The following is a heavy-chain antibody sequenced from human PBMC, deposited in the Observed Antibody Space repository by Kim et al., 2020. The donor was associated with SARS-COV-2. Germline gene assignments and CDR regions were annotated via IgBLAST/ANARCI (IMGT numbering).Heavy chain of an antibody. CDR3: ARGKHDFWSGYFTRPVYYFDY. CDR2: TRNKANSYTT. D-gene: IGHD3-3*01. CDR1: GFTFSDHY. V-gene: IGHV3-72*01. Sequence: GGSLRLSCAASGFTFSDHYMDWVRQAPGKGLEWVGRTRNKANSYTTEYAASVKGRFTISRDDSKNSLYLQMNSLKTEDTAVYYCARGKHDFWSGYFTRPVYYFDYWGQGTLVTVSS. J-gene: IGHJ4*02.